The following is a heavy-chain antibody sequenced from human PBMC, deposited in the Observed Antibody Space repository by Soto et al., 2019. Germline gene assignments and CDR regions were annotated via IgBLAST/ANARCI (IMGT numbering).Heavy chain of an antibody. CDR3: ARADYGDYGWFDP. V-gene: IGHV4-39*01. J-gene: IGHJ5*02. D-gene: IGHD4-17*01. CDR1: GASITSNSYF. Sequence: SETLSLTCTVSGASITSNSYFWAWIRQPPGKGLEWIGSIYYSGTTYYNPSLKSRVTISVDRSKNQFSLKLSSVTAADTAVYYCARADYGDYGWFDPWGQGTLVTV. CDR2: IYYSGTT.